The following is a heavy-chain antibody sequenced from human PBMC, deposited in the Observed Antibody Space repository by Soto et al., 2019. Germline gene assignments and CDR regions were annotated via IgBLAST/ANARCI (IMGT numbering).Heavy chain of an antibody. Sequence: AGGALRRSCARCGFTVGNYARSWFRQDPGKGLEWVSTISGSGGSTYYAASVKGRFTISREYSKNTLYLQMNSLRAEDTAVYFCARQRSYNSGFFDYWSPGPLVTVSS. J-gene: IGHJ4*02. D-gene: IGHD6-19*01. CDR3: ARQRSYNSGFFDY. CDR2: ISGSGGST. CDR1: GFTVGNYA. V-gene: IGHV3-23*01.